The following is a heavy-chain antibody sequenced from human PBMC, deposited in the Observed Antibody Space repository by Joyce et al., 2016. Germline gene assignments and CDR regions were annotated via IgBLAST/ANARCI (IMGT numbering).Heavy chain of an antibody. CDR1: GGSISGRDYY. CDR3: ERLPVVTMNKGGFDY. D-gene: IGHD4-23*01. CDR2: GYYSGRT. J-gene: IGHJ4*02. V-gene: IGHV4-31*03. Sequence: QVQLQESGPGLVKPSQTLSLTCTVSGGSISGRDYYWSWIRQHPEKGLGWSGYGYYSGRTFYNPSLRSRLSISIDTSKNQVYLKLNSVTAADTAVYYGERLPVVTMNKGGFDYWGQGTLVTVSS.